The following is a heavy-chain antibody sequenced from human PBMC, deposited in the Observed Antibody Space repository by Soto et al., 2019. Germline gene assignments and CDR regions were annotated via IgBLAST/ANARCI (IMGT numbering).Heavy chain of an antibody. V-gene: IGHV4-4*02. J-gene: IGHJ5*02. Sequence: SETLSLTCAVSGGSISSSNWWSWVRQPPGKGLEWIGEIYHSGSTNYNPSLKSRVSISVDKSKNQFSLNLSSVTAADTAMYYCARRGAFPNWFDPWGQGTLVTVSS. CDR3: ARRGAFPNWFDP. CDR1: GGSISSSNW. D-gene: IGHD3-10*01. CDR2: IYHSGST.